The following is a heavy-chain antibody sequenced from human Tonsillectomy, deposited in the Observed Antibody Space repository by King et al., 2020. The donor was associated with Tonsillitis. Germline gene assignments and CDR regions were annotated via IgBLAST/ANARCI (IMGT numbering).Heavy chain of an antibody. CDR2: IKSKTDGGTT. CDR1: GFTFSNAW. Sequence: VQLVESGGGLVKPGGSLRLSCAASGFTFSNAWMSWVRQAPGKGLEWVGRIKSKTDGGTTDYAAPVKGSFTVSRDDSKNTLYLQMNSLKTEDTAVYYCTTQNGSSGYSYWGQETLVTVSS. V-gene: IGHV3-15*01. CDR3: TTQNGSSGYSY. D-gene: IGHD3-22*01. J-gene: IGHJ4*02.